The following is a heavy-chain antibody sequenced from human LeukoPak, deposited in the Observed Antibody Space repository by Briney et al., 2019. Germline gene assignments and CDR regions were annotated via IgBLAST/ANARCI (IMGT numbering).Heavy chain of an antibody. CDR3: ASSTRQYYDSSGYAFDI. Sequence: SVRVSCKASGGTFSSYAISWVRQAPGQGLEWMGGIIPIFGTANYAQKFQGRVTITTDESTSTAYMELSSLRSEDTAVYYCASSTRQYYDSSGYAFDIWGQGTMVTVSS. J-gene: IGHJ3*02. V-gene: IGHV1-69*05. CDR2: IIPIFGTA. D-gene: IGHD3-22*01. CDR1: GGTFSSYA.